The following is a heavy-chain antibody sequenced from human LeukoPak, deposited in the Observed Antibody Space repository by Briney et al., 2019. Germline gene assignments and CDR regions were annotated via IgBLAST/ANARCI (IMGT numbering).Heavy chain of an antibody. D-gene: IGHD2-21*02. CDR1: GFTVSSNY. Sequence: GGSLRLSCAASGFTVSSNYMSWVRQAPGKGLEWVSVIYSGSSTYYADSVKGRFTISRDNSKNTLYLQMNSLRAEDTAVYYCSRGSNCGGDCYSDYWGQGTLVTVSS. CDR3: SRGSNCGGDCYSDY. CDR2: IYSGSST. J-gene: IGHJ4*02. V-gene: IGHV3-53*01.